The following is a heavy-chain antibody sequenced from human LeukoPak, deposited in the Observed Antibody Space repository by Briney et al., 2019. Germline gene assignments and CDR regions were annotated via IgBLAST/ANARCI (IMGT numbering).Heavy chain of an antibody. D-gene: IGHD3-9*01. Sequence: GESLKISCKGSGYSFTSYWIGWVRQMPGKGLEWMGIIYPGDSDTRYSPSFQGQVTISADKSISTAYLQWSSLKASDTAMYYCARRLLRYFGWLSHDAFDIWGQGTMVTVSS. V-gene: IGHV5-51*01. CDR3: ARRLLRYFGWLSHDAFDI. CDR1: GYSFTSYW. CDR2: IYPGDSDT. J-gene: IGHJ3*02.